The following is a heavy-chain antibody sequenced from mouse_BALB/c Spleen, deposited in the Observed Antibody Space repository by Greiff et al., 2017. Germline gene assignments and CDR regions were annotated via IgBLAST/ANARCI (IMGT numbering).Heavy chain of an antibody. J-gene: IGHJ2*01. CDR3: TRSYYYGSSFDY. CDR1: GYTFTSYY. Sequence: QVQLKQSGAELVKPGASVKLSCKASGYTFTSYYMYWVKQRPGQGLEWIGEINPSNGGTNFNEKFKSKATLTVDKSSSTAYMQLSSLTSEDSAVYYCTRSYYYGSSFDYWGQGTTLTVSS. D-gene: IGHD1-1*01. V-gene: IGHV1S81*02. CDR2: INPSNGGT.